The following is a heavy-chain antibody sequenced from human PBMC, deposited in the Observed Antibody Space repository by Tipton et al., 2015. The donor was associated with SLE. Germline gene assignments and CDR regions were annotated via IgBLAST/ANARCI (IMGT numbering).Heavy chain of an antibody. CDR3: ARVRVILRFYYYYAMDV. CDR2: IYTRGRT. V-gene: IGHV4-61*09. J-gene: IGHJ6*02. D-gene: IGHD2-21*01. CDR1: NGSISSGFFY. Sequence: TLSLTCTVSNGSISSGFFYWSWGRQPAGKGLDWIGHIYTRGRTDYNPSLKSPVTISVDTSKNQFSLKLTSVTAADTAVYYCARVRVILRFYYYYAMDVWGQGTTVTVSS.